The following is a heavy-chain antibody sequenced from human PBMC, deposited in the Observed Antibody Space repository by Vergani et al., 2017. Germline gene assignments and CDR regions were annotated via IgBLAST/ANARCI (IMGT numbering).Heavy chain of an antibody. D-gene: IGHD2-21*01. CDR2: IHASGTK. V-gene: IGHV4-61*02. CDR3: ARASHCINCYSEGPNGPGYYYMDV. J-gene: IGHJ6*03. CDR1: GASITSGSFY. Sequence: QVHLTEAGPGLVKPSQTLSLTCTVSGASITSGSFYWSWIRQPAGKGLEWIGRIHASGTKNYNPSLRSRVTLSVDTSKNQLSLKMISMTAADTAVYYCARASHCINCYSEGPNGPGYYYMDVWGKGTTVTVSS.